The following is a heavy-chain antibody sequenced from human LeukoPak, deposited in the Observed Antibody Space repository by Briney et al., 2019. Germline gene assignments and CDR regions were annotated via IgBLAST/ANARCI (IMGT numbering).Heavy chain of an antibody. Sequence: WYDGINKYYADPVKGRFTISRDNSKNTLYLQMNSLRAEDTAVYYCARIHYDSSGYYDPLFDYWGQGTLVTVSS. CDR3: ARIHYDSSGYYDPLFDY. D-gene: IGHD3-22*01. V-gene: IGHV3-33*01. J-gene: IGHJ4*02. CDR2: WYDGINK.